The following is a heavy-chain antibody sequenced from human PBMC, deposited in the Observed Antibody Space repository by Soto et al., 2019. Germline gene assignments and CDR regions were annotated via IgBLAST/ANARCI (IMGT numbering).Heavy chain of an antibody. Sequence: QVQLVQSGAEVKKPGSSVKVSCKASGGTFSTYAISWVRQAPGQGLEWMGGIIPVFVTPKYAQKFQGRVTITGDESASTVYLELSSLRSEDTAVYYCARHWGFGTGYYFDFWCQGTLVTVSS. V-gene: IGHV1-69*01. D-gene: IGHD3-10*01. CDR3: ARHWGFGTGYYFDF. J-gene: IGHJ4*02. CDR2: IIPVFVTP. CDR1: GGTFSTYA.